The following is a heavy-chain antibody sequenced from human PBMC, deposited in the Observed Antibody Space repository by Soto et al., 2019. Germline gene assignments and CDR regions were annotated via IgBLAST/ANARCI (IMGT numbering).Heavy chain of an antibody. Sequence: QVQLQESGPGLVKPSETLSLTCTVSGDSISRYYWSWIRLSPGKGLEWIGYIYYSGETNYNPSVKRRVTISVDRTKNQFSLKLSSVTAADTAVYYCARDQGGEFLKGSGMDVWGQGTTVNVSS. J-gene: IGHJ6*02. D-gene: IGHD3-10*01. V-gene: IGHV4-59*01. CDR2: IYYSGET. CDR3: ARDQGGEFLKGSGMDV. CDR1: GDSISRYY.